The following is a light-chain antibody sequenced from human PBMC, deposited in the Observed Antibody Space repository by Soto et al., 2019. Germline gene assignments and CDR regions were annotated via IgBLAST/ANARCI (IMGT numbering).Light chain of an antibody. J-gene: IGKJ3*01. CDR2: GTS. CDR1: QSVSRSD. Sequence: EIVFTQSRGTVSLYPGERATLSCRASQSVSRSDLAWYQHKPGQSPRLLIYGTSSRATGIPDRFSGSGSGTGFTLTIIRLEPEDSAVYYCQQYGSSLFTFGPGTNVDVK. CDR3: QQYGSSLFT. V-gene: IGKV3-20*01.